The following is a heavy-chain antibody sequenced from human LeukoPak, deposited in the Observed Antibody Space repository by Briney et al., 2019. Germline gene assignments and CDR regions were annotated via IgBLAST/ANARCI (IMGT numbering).Heavy chain of an antibody. V-gene: IGHV1-18*01. CDR3: ARTYYDFWSGFFNNDY. CDR1: GYTFTSYG. J-gene: IGHJ4*02. D-gene: IGHD3-3*01. CDR2: ISAYNGNT. Sequence: ASVKVSCKASGYTFTSYGISWVRQAPGQGLERMGWISAYNGNTNYAQKLQGRVTMTTDTSTSTAYMELRSLRSDDTAVYYCARTYYDFWSGFFNNDYWGQGTLVTVSS.